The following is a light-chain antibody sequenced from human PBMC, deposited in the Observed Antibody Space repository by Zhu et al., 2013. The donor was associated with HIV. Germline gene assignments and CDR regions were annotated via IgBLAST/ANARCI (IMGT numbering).Light chain of an antibody. J-gene: IGLJ2*01. V-gene: IGLV1-40*02. Sequence: QSVLTQPPSVSGAPGQRVTISCTGSSSNIGAGYDVHWYQQLPGTAPKLLIYGNNNRPSGIPDRFSASKSGTSATLAITGLQTGDEADYYCGTWDNGLSAVVFGGGTKLTVL. CDR3: GTWDNGLSAVV. CDR2: GNN. CDR1: SSNIGAGYD.